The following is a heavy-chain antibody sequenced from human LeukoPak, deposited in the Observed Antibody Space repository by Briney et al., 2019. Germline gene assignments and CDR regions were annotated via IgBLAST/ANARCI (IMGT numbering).Heavy chain of an antibody. CDR3: AKGDVLPSYPTFDY. CDR2: ISASGGTT. Sequence: GGSLRLSCAASGFTFSSYALSWVRQAPGKGLEWVSVISASGGTTYYADSVKGRFAISRDTSKDTVYLQMHSLRAEDTAVYYCAKGDVLPSYPTFDYWGQGTLVTVSS. D-gene: IGHD3-9*01. J-gene: IGHJ4*02. CDR1: GFTFSSYA. V-gene: IGHV3-23*01.